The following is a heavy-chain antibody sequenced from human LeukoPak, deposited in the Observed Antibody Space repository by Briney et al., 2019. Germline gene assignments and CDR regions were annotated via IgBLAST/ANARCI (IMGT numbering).Heavy chain of an antibody. CDR3: ARWRGGYSALDY. CDR1: GASISSYY. CDR2: IYYSGST. D-gene: IGHD2-21*01. Sequence: SETLSLTCTVSGASISSYYWSWIRQPPGKGLEWIGYIYYSGSTNYNPSLKSRVTISVDTSKNQFSLKLSSVTAADTAVYYCARWRGGYSALDYWGQGTLVTVSS. V-gene: IGHV4-59*01. J-gene: IGHJ4*02.